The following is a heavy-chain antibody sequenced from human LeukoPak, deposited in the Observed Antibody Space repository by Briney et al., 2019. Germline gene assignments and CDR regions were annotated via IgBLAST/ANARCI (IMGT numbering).Heavy chain of an antibody. D-gene: IGHD3-3*01. CDR1: GGSFSAYY. J-gene: IGHJ6*03. Sequence: SETLSLTCAVNGGSFSAYYWSWIRQPPGKGLEWIGEINQSGSTNYNPSLKSRVTVSLDTSKNQFSLKLTSVTAADTAVYYCARRDFWSGYPYYYYYYMDVWGKGTTVTVSS. CDR2: INQSGST. V-gene: IGHV4-34*01. CDR3: ARRDFWSGYPYYYYYYMDV.